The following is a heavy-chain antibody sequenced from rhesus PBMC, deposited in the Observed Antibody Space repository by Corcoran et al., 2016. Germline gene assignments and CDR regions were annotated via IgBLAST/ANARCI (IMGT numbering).Heavy chain of an antibody. J-gene: IGHJ6*01. CDR2: IDNSVIEK. Sequence: QLVQSGGGLVKPGGSLRLSCTAYGFTVSTYWMCWVRQAPRNVFEWISSIDNSVIEKSDGDSMSGVFSISREPAGNTLYLQLDSLRVEDTAVYYCVRDDGDSWGQGVVVTVSS. V-gene: IGHV3-14*01. CDR3: VRDDGDS. CDR1: GFTVSTYW.